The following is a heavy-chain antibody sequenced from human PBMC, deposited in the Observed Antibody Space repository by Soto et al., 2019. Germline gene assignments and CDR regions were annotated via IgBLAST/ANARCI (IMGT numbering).Heavy chain of an antibody. CDR1: GYTFTNYA. CDR3: ARDSPYSTSWQRFDS. CDR2: VNTYNGNP. D-gene: IGHD6-13*01. V-gene: IGHV1-18*01. J-gene: IGHJ4*02. Sequence: QVPLVQSGVEVKKPGASVKVSCKASGYTFTNYAISWVRQAPGRGLEWMGWVNTYNGNPNYAQILQGRITMTTDTSTGTAYMELRSLKSDDSAVYYCARDSPYSTSWQRFDSWGPGTRVTVSS.